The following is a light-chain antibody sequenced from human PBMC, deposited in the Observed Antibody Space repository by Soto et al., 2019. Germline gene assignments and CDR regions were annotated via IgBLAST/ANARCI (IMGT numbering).Light chain of an antibody. Sequence: DIQMTQSPSTLSASVGDRIIITCRASESISSWLAWYQQKPGKAPKLLIYKASTLESGVPSRFSASGSGTEFTLTISSLQPDDSATYFCHQYSASHTFGGGTKVEI. J-gene: IGKJ4*01. CDR1: ESISSW. CDR3: HQYSASHT. CDR2: KAS. V-gene: IGKV1-5*03.